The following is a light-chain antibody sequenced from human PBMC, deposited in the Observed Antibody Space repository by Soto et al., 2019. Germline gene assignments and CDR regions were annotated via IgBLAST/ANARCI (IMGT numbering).Light chain of an antibody. CDR1: SSNIGNYD. CDR3: GTWDSSLNAGV. CDR2: ESK. J-gene: IGLJ3*02. V-gene: IGLV1-51*02. Sequence: QSVLTQPPSVSAAPGQTVTISCSGRSSNIGNYDVSWYQQLPGTAPKLLIYESKRRPSGIPDRFSGSRSGTSATLAITGLQTGDEADYYCGTWDSSLNAGVFGGGTKVTVL.